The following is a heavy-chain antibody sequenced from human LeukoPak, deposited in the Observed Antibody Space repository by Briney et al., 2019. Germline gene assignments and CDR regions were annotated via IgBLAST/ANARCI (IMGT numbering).Heavy chain of an antibody. D-gene: IGHD5-24*01. CDR2: IIPIFGTA. V-gene: IGHV1-69*05. CDR3: ARPRDGYHYGFDY. CDR1: GGTFSSYA. Sequence: ASVKVSCKASGGTFSSYAISWVRQAPGQGLEWMGRIIPIFGTANYAHKFQGRFTITTDDSTSSLYLELTSLRSEDTAVYYCARPRDGYHYGFDYWGQGTLVTVSS. J-gene: IGHJ4*02.